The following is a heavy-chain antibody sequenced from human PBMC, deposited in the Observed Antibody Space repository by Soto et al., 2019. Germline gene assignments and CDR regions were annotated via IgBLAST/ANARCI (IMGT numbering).Heavy chain of an antibody. J-gene: IGHJ4*02. Sequence: GASVKVSCKASGYTFTSYGISWVRQAPGQGLEWMGWISAHNGNTKYAQKFQGRVTLTTDTSTSTAYMELRSLRSDDTAVYFCARDPESFDYWGQGTLVTVSS. CDR2: ISAHNGNT. V-gene: IGHV1-18*04. CDR1: GYTFTSYG. CDR3: ARDPESFDY.